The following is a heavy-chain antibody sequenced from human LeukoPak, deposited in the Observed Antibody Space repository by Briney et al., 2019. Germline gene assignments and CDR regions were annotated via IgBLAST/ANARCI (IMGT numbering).Heavy chain of an antibody. CDR2: IYTSGST. J-gene: IGHJ6*03. D-gene: IGHD3-10*01. Sequence: SETLSLTCTVSGGSISSGSYYWSWIRQPAGKGLEWIGRIYTSGSTYYNPSLKSRVTMSVDTSKNQFSLKLSSVTAADTAVYYCARMKTDNLLWFGELSLVYYYYYYMDVWGKGTTVTISS. V-gene: IGHV4-61*02. CDR3: ARMKTDNLLWFGELSLVYYYYYYMDV. CDR1: GGSISSGSYY.